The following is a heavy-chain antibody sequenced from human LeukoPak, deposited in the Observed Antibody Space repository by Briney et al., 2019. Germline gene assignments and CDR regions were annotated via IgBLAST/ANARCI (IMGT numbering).Heavy chain of an antibody. CDR1: GFTFSSYS. CDR3: ARPIKRDAIVWLAAAENYYYYGMDV. J-gene: IGHJ6*02. Sequence: GGSLRLSCAASGFTFSSYSMNWVRQAPGKGLEWVSYISSSSSTIYYADSVKGRFTISRDNAKNSLYLQMNSLRAEDTAVYYCARPIKRDAIVWLAAAENYYYYGMDVWGQGTTVTVSS. V-gene: IGHV3-48*04. D-gene: IGHD6-13*01. CDR2: ISSSSSTI.